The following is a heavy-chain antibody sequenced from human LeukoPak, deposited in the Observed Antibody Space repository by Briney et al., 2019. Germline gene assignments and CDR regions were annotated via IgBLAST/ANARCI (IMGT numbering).Heavy chain of an antibody. CDR1: GGSFSGYY. J-gene: IGHJ5*02. Sequence: TSETLSLTCSAYGGSFSGYYWSWIRQPPGKGLEWIGEINHSGSTNYNPSPKSRVTISVDTSKNQFSLKLSSVTAADTAVYYCARGGDIVVVPATFDPWGQGTLVTVSS. D-gene: IGHD2-2*01. V-gene: IGHV4-34*01. CDR3: ARGGDIVVVPATFDP. CDR2: INHSGST.